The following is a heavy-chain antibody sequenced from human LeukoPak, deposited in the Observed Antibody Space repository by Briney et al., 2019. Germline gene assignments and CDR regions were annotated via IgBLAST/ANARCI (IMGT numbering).Heavy chain of an antibody. CDR1: GYTFTSYG. CDR3: ARGFFYYDSSGAFDI. V-gene: IGHV1-18*01. D-gene: IGHD3-22*01. Sequence: ASVKVSCKASGYTFTSYGISWVRQAPGQGLEWMGWISAYNGNTNYAQKLQGRVTMTTDTSTSTAYMELRSLRSDDTAVYYCARGFFYYDSSGAFDIWGQGTMVTVSS. J-gene: IGHJ3*02. CDR2: ISAYNGNT.